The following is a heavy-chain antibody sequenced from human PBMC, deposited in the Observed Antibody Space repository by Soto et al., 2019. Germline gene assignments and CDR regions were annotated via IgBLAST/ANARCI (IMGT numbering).Heavy chain of an antibody. CDR1: GFTVSSNY. D-gene: IGHD6-13*01. CDR3: ARVGPYSSWYPAGWFDP. V-gene: IGHV3-53*01. J-gene: IGHJ5*02. CDR2: IYSGGST. Sequence: PGGSLRLSCAASGFTVSSNYMSWVRQAPGKGLEWVSVIYSGGSTYYAGSVKGRFTISRDNSKNTLYLQMNSLRAEDTAVYYCARVGPYSSWYPAGWFDPWGQGTLVTVSS.